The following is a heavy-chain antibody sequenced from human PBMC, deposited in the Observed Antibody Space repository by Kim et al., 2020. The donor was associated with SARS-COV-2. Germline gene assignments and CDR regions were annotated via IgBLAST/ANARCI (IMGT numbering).Heavy chain of an antibody. J-gene: IGHJ4*02. Sequence: GGSLRLSCAASGFTFSSYWMSWVRQAPGKGLEWVANIKQDGSEKYYVDSVKGRFTISRDNAKNSLYLQMNSLRAEDTAVYYCARTLYGDYGGRFDYWGQGTTVTVSS. CDR3: ARTLYGDYGGRFDY. D-gene: IGHD4-17*01. CDR2: IKQDGSEK. CDR1: GFTFSSYW. V-gene: IGHV3-7*01.